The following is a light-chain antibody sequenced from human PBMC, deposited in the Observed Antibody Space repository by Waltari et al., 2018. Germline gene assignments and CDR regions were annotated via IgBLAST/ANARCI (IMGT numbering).Light chain of an antibody. CDR2: DVN. V-gene: IGLV2-23*02. CDR1: SSGAGTYNL. J-gene: IGLJ2*01. Sequence: QSALTQTATVSGSPGQSITISCTGTSSGAGTYNLVSWYQQHPGKAPTLIIYDVNKRPSGVSNRFSGSKSGNTASLTISGLQAADEADYYCCSYAGSAISVFGGGTKLTVL. CDR3: CSYAGSAISV.